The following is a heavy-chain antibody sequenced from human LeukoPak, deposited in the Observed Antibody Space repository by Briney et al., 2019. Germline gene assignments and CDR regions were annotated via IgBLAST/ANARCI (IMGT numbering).Heavy chain of an antibody. D-gene: IGHD6-13*01. V-gene: IGHV3-66*01. Sequence: PGGSLRLSCAASGFTVSSNYMSWVRQAPGKGLEWVSVIYSGGSTYYADSVKGRFTISRDNSKNTLYLQMNSLRAEDTAVYYCARDPLNIAAAGRDYWGQGTLATVSS. CDR1: GFTVSSNY. J-gene: IGHJ4*02. CDR2: IYSGGST. CDR3: ARDPLNIAAAGRDY.